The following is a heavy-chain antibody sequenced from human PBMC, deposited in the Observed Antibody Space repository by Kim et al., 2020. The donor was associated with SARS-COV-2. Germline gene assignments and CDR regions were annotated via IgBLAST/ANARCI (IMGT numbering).Heavy chain of an antibody. D-gene: IGHD6-13*01. Sequence: SETLSLTCAVYGGSFSGYYWSWIRQPPGKGLEWIGEINHSGSTNYNPSLKSRVTISVDTSKNQFSLKLSSVTAVDTAVYYCARDGAFGQQLLGYWGQGTL. CDR1: GGSFSGYY. CDR3: ARDGAFGQQLLGY. CDR2: INHSGST. V-gene: IGHV4-34*01. J-gene: IGHJ4*02.